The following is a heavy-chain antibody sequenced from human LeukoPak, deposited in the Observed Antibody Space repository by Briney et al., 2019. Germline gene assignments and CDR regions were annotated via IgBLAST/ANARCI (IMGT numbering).Heavy chain of an antibody. CDR3: ARDGYDSSGGAFDI. J-gene: IGHJ3*02. D-gene: IGHD3-22*01. Sequence: SETLSPTCTVSGGSISSGDYYWSWIRQPPGKGLGWIGYIYYSGSTYYNPSLKSRVTISVDTSKNQFSLKLSSVTAADTAVYYCARDGYDSSGGAFDIWGQGTMVTVSS. V-gene: IGHV4-30-4*01. CDR1: GGSISSGDYY. CDR2: IYYSGST.